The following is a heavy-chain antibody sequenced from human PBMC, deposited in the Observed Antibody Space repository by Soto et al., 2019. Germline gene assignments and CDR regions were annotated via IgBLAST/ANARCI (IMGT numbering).Heavy chain of an antibody. CDR3: ARHSLDSSDEFYGGPFSSFDP. D-gene: IGHD3-22*01. J-gene: IGHJ5*02. CDR1: GGSISSSSYY. CDR2: IYYSGNS. V-gene: IGHV4-39*01. Sequence: SETLSLTCTVSGGSISSSSYYWGWIRQPPGKGLEWIGTIYYSGNSYYNPSLKSRVTISVDTSKNQFSLKLSSVAAADTAVYYCARHSLDSSDEFYGGPFSSFDPWGQATLVTVSS.